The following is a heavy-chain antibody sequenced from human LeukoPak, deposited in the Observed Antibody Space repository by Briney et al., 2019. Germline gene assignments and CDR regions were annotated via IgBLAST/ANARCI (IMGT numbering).Heavy chain of an antibody. CDR1: GFTFSSYA. Sequence: LAGGSLRLSCAAPGFTFSSYAMSWVRQAPGKGLEWVSAISGSGGSTYYADSVKGRFTISRDNSKNTLYLQMNSLRAEDTAVYYCAKDCSGGSCYFDYWGQGTLVTVSS. V-gene: IGHV3-23*01. CDR2: ISGSGGST. D-gene: IGHD2-15*01. J-gene: IGHJ4*02. CDR3: AKDCSGGSCYFDY.